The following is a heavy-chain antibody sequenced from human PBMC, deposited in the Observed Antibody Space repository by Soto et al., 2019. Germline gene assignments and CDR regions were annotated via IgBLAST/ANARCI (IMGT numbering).Heavy chain of an antibody. J-gene: IGHJ5*02. V-gene: IGHV4-59*01. CDR1: GGSISSYY. D-gene: IGHD4-17*01. CDR2: IYYSGST. Sequence: PSETLSLTCTVSGGSISSYYWSWIRQPPGKGLEWIGYIYYSGSTNYNPSLKSRVTMSVDTSKNQFSLKLSSVTAADTAVYYCARDYGVLPSGFDPWGQGTLVTVSS. CDR3: ARDYGVLPSGFDP.